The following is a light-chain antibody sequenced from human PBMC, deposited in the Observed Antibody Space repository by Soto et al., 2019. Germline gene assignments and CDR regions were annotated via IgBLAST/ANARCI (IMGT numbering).Light chain of an antibody. J-gene: IGKJ2*01. CDR1: QSVSSN. CDR2: GAS. Sequence: EIVMTQSPATLSVSPGERATLSCRASQSVSSNLAWYQQKPGQAPRLLIYGASTRATGIPARFSGSGSGTEFTLTISSLQSEDFVLYYCQQYSTLPHTFGQGTKVDIK. CDR3: QQYSTLPHT. V-gene: IGKV3-15*01.